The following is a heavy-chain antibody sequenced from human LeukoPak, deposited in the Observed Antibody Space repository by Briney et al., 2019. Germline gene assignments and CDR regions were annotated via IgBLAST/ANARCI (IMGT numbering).Heavy chain of an antibody. CDR1: GGSFSGYY. V-gene: IGHV4-34*01. J-gene: IGHJ4*02. CDR2: INHSGST. CDR3: ARHRRVLGSYFDY. Sequence: SETLSLTCAVYGGSFSGYYWSWIRQPPGKGLEWIGEINHSGSTYYNPSLKSRVTISVDTSKNQFSLKLSSVTAADTAVYYCARHRRVLGSYFDYWGQGTLVTVSS. D-gene: IGHD1-26*01.